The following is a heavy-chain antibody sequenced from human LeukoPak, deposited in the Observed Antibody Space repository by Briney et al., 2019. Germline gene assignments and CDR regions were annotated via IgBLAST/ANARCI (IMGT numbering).Heavy chain of an antibody. V-gene: IGHV4-59*01. CDR1: GGSISSYY. D-gene: IGHD1-26*01. Sequence: SETLSLTCTVSGGSISSYYWSWIRQPPGKGLEWIGYIYYSGSTTYNPSLKSRVTISVDTSKNQFSLKLSSVTAADTAVYYCARSKYSGSYAVFDYWGQGTLVTVSS. J-gene: IGHJ4*02. CDR3: ARSKYSGSYAVFDY. CDR2: IYYSGST.